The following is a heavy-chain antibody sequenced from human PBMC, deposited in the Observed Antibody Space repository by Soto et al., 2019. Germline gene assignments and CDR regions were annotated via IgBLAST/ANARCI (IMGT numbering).Heavy chain of an antibody. CDR2: IYYSGST. CDR1: GGSISNYY. J-gene: IGHJ6*02. D-gene: IGHD6-19*01. CDR3: ARDRTSGWYETYYYYYGMDV. Sequence: QVQLQESGPGLVKPSETLSLTCTVSGGSISNYYWSWIRQPPGKGLEWIGYIYYSGSTNYNPSLKSRVTIFVDSSKNQFSLKLTSVTAADAAIYYCARDRTSGWYETYYYYYGMDVWGQGTTVTVSS. V-gene: IGHV4-59*01.